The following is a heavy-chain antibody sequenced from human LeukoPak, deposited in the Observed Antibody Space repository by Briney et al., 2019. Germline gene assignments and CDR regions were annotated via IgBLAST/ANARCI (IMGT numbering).Heavy chain of an antibody. J-gene: IGHJ4*02. CDR2: ISSSSSYI. CDR3: ARDSTYYYDSSGYYP. Sequence: GGSLRLSCAASGFTFSSYSMNWVRQAPGKGLEWVSSISSSSSYIYYADSVKGRFTISRDNAKNSLYLQMNSMRAEDTAVYYCARDSTYYYDSSGYYPRGQGTLVTVSS. D-gene: IGHD3-22*01. V-gene: IGHV3-21*01. CDR1: GFTFSSYS.